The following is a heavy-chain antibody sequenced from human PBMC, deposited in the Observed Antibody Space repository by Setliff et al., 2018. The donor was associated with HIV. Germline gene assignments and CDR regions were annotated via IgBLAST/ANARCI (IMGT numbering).Heavy chain of an antibody. CDR2: IYSTDTT. V-gene: IGHV4-4*09. CDR1: AVSIGGYS. J-gene: IGHJ5*02. Sequence: SETLSLTCTVSAVSIGGYSWSWIRQSPGKGLEWIGSIYSTDTTNHNPSLKSRVTISVDKSKNQFSLKVNSVTAADTAVYYCARHPPNLDWLDPWGQGTLVTVSS. CDR3: ARHPPNLDWLDP.